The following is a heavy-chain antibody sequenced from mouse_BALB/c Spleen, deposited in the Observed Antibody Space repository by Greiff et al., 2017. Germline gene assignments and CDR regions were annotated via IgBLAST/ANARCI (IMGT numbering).Heavy chain of an antibody. J-gene: IGHJ4*01. CDR1: LYTFSLYT. D-gene: IGHD1-1*01. Sequence: QPQLSGAAGASCGASVKVSCTACLYTFSLYTTHWVKQMSGQGLEWIGYINPSSGYTNYYQKFKDKATLSADKSSSTAYMQLSSLTSEDSAVYYCARDGSSPYAMDYWGQGTSVTVSS. CDR3: ARDGSSPYAMDY. CDR2: INPSSGYT. V-gene: IGHV1-4*01.